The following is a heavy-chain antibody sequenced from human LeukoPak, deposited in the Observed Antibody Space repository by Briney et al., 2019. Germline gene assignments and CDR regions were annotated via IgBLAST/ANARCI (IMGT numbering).Heavy chain of an antibody. V-gene: IGHV1-8*03. J-gene: IGHJ4*02. CDR2: MNPNSGNT. CDR1: GYTFTSYD. CDR3: ARGWKLYDSSGYPFDY. Sequence: ASVKVSWKASGYTFTSYDINWVRQATGQGLEWMGWMNPNSGNTGYAQKFQGRVTITRNTSISTAYMELSSLRSEDTAVYYCARGWKLYDSSGYPFDYWGQGTLVTVSS. D-gene: IGHD3-22*01.